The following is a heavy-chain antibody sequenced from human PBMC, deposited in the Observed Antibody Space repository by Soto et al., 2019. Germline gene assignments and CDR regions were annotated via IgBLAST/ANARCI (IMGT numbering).Heavy chain of an antibody. Sequence: ASVKVSCKTSGYSYTTYSIHWVRQAPGHRLEWMGWISAYNGNTNYAQKLQGRVTMTTDTSTSTAYMELRSLRSDDTAVYYCARASEHYYDSSGYYYVSWFDPWGQGTLVTVSS. CDR2: ISAYNGNT. V-gene: IGHV1-18*04. D-gene: IGHD3-22*01. J-gene: IGHJ5*02. CDR1: GYSYTTYS. CDR3: ARASEHYYDSSGYYYVSWFDP.